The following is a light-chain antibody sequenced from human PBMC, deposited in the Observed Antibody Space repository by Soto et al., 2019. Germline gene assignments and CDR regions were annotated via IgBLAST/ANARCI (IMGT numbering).Light chain of an antibody. CDR2: CAS. Sequence: DIVLTQSPDSLTVSLGERATINCKSSQSVLYNPNNNDYLAWFQQKPGQPPKLLIYCASNRESGVPDRFSGSGSGTDFTLTFSSLRAVDVAVYYCHQYASSPWTFGQGTKVEI. CDR1: QSVLYNPNNNDY. V-gene: IGKV4-1*01. CDR3: HQYASSPWT. J-gene: IGKJ1*01.